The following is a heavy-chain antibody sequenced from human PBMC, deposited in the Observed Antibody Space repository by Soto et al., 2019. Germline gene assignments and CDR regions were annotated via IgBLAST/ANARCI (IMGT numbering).Heavy chain of an antibody. J-gene: IGHJ4*02. D-gene: IGHD3-10*01. V-gene: IGHV4-59*01. CDR1: GGSISSYY. CDR3: ARGTMVRQFDY. Sequence: PSETLSLTCTVSGGSISSYYWSWIRQPPGKGLEWIGYIYYSGSTNYNPSLKSRVTISVDTSKNQFSLKLSSVTAADTAVYYCARGTMVRQFDYWGQGTLVTVSS. CDR2: IYYSGST.